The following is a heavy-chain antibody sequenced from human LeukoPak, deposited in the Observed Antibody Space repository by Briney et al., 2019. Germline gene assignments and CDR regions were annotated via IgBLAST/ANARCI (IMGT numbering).Heavy chain of an antibody. V-gene: IGHV1-3*02. D-gene: IGHD6-19*01. J-gene: IGHJ4*02. CDR2: TNGYNGHT. Sequence: GASVKVPCKTSGYTFTRYPMNRVRQAPGQRLEWMGCTNGYNGHTQSPQKFQGRVTITRDTSASAAYMELSSLTSEDMAVFYCARGAPNSGGWTLDYWGPGTLVSVSS. CDR1: GYTFTRYP. CDR3: ARGAPNSGGWTLDY.